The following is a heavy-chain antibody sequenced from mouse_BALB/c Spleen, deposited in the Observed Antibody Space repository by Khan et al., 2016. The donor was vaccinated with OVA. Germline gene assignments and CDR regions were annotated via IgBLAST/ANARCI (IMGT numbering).Heavy chain of an antibody. D-gene: IGHD1-1*01. J-gene: IGHJ1*01. CDR2: INPNNGGT. Sequence: MQLEESGPDLVKPGASVKISCKASGYSFTGYYIHWVKQSHGKSLEWIGRINPNNGGTSYNQKFKGKAILTVDKSSNTAYMVLRSLTSEDSAVYSCAIYHGYFDVWGAGTTVTVSS. V-gene: IGHV1-26*01. CDR3: AIYHGYFDV. CDR1: GYSFTGYY.